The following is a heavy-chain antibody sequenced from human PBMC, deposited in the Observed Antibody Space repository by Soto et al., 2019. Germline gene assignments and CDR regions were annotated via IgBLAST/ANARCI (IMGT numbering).Heavy chain of an antibody. V-gene: IGHV3-33*01. D-gene: IGHD3-10*01. CDR3: ARDDYGSAIPFDY. CDR1: GFTFSSYG. J-gene: IGHJ4*02. Sequence: QVQLVESGGGVVQPGRSLRLSCAASGFTFSSYGMHWVRQAPGKGLEWVAVIWYDGDNKYYVDSVKGRFTISRDNSKNTLYLQMNSLRAEDTAVYYCARDDYGSAIPFDYWGQGTLVTASS. CDR2: IWYDGDNK.